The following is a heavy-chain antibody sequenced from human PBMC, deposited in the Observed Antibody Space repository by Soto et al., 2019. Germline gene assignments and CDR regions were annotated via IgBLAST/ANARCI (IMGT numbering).Heavy chain of an antibody. D-gene: IGHD4-17*01. CDR1: GGSFSGYY. CDR3: ARSPAYGDYAFDL. CDR2: INHSGST. J-gene: IGHJ2*01. V-gene: IGHV4-34*01. Sequence: QVQLQQWGAGLLKPSETLSLTCAVYGGSFSGYYWSWIRQPPGKGLEWIGEINHSGSTNYNPSLKRRVTISVDTSKNQCSLKLSSVTAADTAVYYCARSPAYGDYAFDLWGRGTLVTVSS.